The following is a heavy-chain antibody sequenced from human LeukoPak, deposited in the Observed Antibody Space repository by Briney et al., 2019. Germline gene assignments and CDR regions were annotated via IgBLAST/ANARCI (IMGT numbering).Heavy chain of an antibody. J-gene: IGHJ4*02. CDR3: ARAGPLPTSDGGPIADY. CDR1: GGSISRYY. V-gene: IGHV4-59*01. Sequence: SETLSLTRTVSGGSISRYYWSWIRPPPGKGLECIGYISYSGSTNYNPSRKSRVTISVVTSKNQFSLNLSSVTAADTALYYCARAGPLPTSDGGPIADYWGQGTLVTVSS. CDR2: ISYSGST. D-gene: IGHD2-21*02.